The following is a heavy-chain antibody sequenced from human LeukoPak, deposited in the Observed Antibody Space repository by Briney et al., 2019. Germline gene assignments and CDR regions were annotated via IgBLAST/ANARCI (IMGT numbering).Heavy chain of an antibody. J-gene: IGHJ4*02. D-gene: IGHD7-27*01. CDR3: ARGTWGYYFDY. CDR1: GYSITSGYY. Sequence: SETLSLTCTVSGYSITSGYYWGWIRQPPGKGLEWIGSIYHSGSTFYNPSLKSRVTISVDPSKNQFSLKLRSVIVADTAAYYCARGTWGYYFDYWGQGTLVTVSS. V-gene: IGHV4-38-2*02. CDR2: IYHSGST.